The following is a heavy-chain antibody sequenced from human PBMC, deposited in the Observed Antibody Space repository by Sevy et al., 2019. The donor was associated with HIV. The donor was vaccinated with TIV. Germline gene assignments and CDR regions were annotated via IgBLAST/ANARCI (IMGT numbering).Heavy chain of an antibody. CDR1: GFTFSSNW. J-gene: IGHJ4*02. CDR2: VKQDMSEK. V-gene: IGHV3-7*01. Sequence: GGSLRLSCAASGFTFSSNWMTWVRQAPGKGLEWVANVKQDMSEKYYADSVKGRFTISRDNAKNLLFLQMNNLRDEDTAVYYCARAQQVTMLVVIGGLYFDLWGQGTLVTVSS. CDR3: ARAQQVTMLVVIGGLYFDL. D-gene: IGHD3-3*01.